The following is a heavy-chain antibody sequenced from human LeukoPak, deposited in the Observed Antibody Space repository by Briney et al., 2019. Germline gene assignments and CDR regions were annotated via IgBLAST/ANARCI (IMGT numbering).Heavy chain of an antibody. CDR1: GFAFSSYS. V-gene: IGHV3-48*02. J-gene: IGHJ4*02. CDR3: ARETSSGWYIPL. CDR2: ISRSISTI. Sequence: GGSLRLSCAASGFAFSSYSMIWVRQAPGKGLEWISYISRSISTIYYAESVKGRFIISRDNATNSLFLQMTSLRDEDTAVYYCARETSSGWYIPLWGQGTLVTVSS. D-gene: IGHD6-19*01.